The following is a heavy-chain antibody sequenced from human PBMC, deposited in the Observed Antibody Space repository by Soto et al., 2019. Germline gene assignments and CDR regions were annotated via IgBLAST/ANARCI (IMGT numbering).Heavy chain of an antibody. V-gene: IGHV4-31*03. Sequence: QVQLQESGPGLVKPSQTLSLTCTVSGGSISSGGYYWSWIRQHPGKGLEWIGYIYHSGSTYYNPSLKSRVTISVDTSKTPFSLKLSSVTAADTAVYYCARVRGGAERGSWFDPWGQGTLVTVSS. CDR3: ARVRGGAERGSWFDP. CDR1: GGSISSGGYY. J-gene: IGHJ5*02. D-gene: IGHD1-1*01. CDR2: IYHSGST.